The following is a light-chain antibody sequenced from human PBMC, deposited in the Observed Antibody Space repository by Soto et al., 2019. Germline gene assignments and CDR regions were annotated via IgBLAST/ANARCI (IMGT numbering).Light chain of an antibody. V-gene: IGKV3-11*01. J-gene: IGKJ1*01. Sequence: EIVLTQSPSTLSLSPGERATLSCRASQRVSIFLTWYQQKPGQAPRLLIYDASQRATGIPARFSGSGSGTDFTLTISSLEPEDFAVYYCQQYKNWPQTFGQATK. CDR3: QQYKNWPQT. CDR1: QRVSIF. CDR2: DAS.